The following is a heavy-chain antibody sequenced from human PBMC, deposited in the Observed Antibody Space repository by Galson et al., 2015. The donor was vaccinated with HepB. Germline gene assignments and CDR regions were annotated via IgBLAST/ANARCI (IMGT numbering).Heavy chain of an antibody. CDR3: ARWLHDPGDFDY. CDR2: TYYRSKWYN. Sequence: CAISGDSVSSNSAAWNWIRQSPSRGLEWLGRTYYRSKWYNDYAVSVKSQITTNPDTSQNQFSLQLNSVTPEDTAVYYCARWLHDPGDFDYWSQGALVTVSS. D-gene: IGHD2-21*01. V-gene: IGHV6-1*01. CDR1: GDSVSSNSAA. J-gene: IGHJ4*02.